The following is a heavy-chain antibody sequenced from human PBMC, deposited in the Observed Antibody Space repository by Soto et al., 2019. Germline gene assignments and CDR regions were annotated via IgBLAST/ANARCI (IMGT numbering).Heavy chain of an antibody. D-gene: IGHD4-17*01. Sequence: QITLKESGPTLVKPTQTLTLTCTFSGFSLSTSGVGVGWIRQPPGKALEWLAVIYWDDYKHYSPSLKSRLTITKATLNDHLALTMTNMHPVDTPTYCLAHKGYGDSPLDYWGQGTLLTVSS. CDR2: IYWDDYK. J-gene: IGHJ4*02. CDR1: GFSLSTSGVG. V-gene: IGHV2-5*02. CDR3: AHKGYGDSPLDY.